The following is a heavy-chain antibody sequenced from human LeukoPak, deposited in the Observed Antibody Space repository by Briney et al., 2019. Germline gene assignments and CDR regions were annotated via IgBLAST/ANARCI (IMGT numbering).Heavy chain of an antibody. CDR2: ISGSGGST. J-gene: IGHJ4*02. CDR1: GFTFSSYA. D-gene: IGHD1-26*01. V-gene: IGHV3-23*01. CDR3: AKDPAYSGSYYDY. Sequence: GRSLRLSCAASGFTFSSYAMSWVRQAPGKGLEWVSAISGSGGSTYYADSVKGRFTISRDNSKNTLYLQMNSLRAEDTAVYYCAKDPAYSGSYYDYWGQGTLVTVSS.